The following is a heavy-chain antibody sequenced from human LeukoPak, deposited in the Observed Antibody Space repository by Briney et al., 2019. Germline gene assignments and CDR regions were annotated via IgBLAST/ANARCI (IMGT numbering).Heavy chain of an antibody. V-gene: IGHV3-21*01. Sequence: GESLRLSCAASGFTFSSYSMNWVRQAPGKGLEWVSSISSSSSYIYYADSVKGRFTISRDNAKNSLYLQMNSLRAEDTAVYYCARAPHDYGDYDEYFQHWGQGTLVTVSS. J-gene: IGHJ1*01. CDR1: GFTFSSYS. D-gene: IGHD4-17*01. CDR2: ISSSSSYI. CDR3: ARAPHDYGDYDEYFQH.